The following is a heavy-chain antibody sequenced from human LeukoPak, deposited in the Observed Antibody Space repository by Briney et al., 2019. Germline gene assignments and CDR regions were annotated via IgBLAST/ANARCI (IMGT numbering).Heavy chain of an antibody. CDR3: ARDAYYDFWSGNFDY. CDR1: GFTFSSYS. J-gene: IGHJ4*02. D-gene: IGHD3-3*01. CDR2: ISSSSSYI. Sequence: PGGSLRLSCAASGFTFSSYSMNWVRQAPGKGLEWVSSISSSSSYIYYADSVKGRFTISRDNAKNSLYLQMNSLRAEDTAVYYCARDAYYDFWSGNFDYWGQGTLVTVPS. V-gene: IGHV3-21*01.